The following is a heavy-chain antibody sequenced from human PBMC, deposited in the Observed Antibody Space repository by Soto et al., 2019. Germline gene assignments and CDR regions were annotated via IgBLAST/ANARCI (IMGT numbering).Heavy chain of an antibody. CDR3: ARAATITIFGVGLNWFDP. J-gene: IGHJ5*02. CDR2: ISGSGCRT. V-gene: IGHV3-23*01. Sequence: GGSLSLSCAASGFTFSSYSMSWVSQDPGKWLEWVSAISGSGCRTYYADSVKGRFTISRDNSKNTLDVQMTSLRAEDTAVYYCARAATITIFGVGLNWFDPSGQGTMVTVSS. D-gene: IGHD3-3*01. CDR1: GFTFSSYS.